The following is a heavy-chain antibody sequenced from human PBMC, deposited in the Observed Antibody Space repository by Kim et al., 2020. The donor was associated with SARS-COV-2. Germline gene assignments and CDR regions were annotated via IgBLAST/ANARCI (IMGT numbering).Heavy chain of an antibody. D-gene: IGHD1-1*01. CDR3: ARGRNLHHNY. J-gene: IGHJ4*02. CDR2: MYHTGGS. CDR1: NDSITNYY. Sequence: SETLSLTCTVSNDSITNYYWSWIRQPPGKGLEWIGFMYHTGGSNYIPSLRSRVTMSVDTSRNQFFLYLRSVTAAVTSVYYCARGRNLHHNYWGPGTPVT. V-gene: IGHV4-59*01.